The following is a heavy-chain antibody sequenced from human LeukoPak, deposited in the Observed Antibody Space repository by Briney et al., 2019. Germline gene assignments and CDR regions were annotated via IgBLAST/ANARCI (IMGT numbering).Heavy chain of an antibody. D-gene: IGHD4-11*01. Sequence: GGSLRPSCEAPGFTFSSYWMHWVRQAPGKGLVWVSRINSDGSSTSYADSVKGRFTISRDNAKNTLYLQMNSLRAEDTAVYYCARVHSNYYYYYMDVWGKGTTVTVSS. CDR2: INSDGSST. J-gene: IGHJ6*03. CDR1: GFTFSSYW. CDR3: ARVHSNYYYYYMDV. V-gene: IGHV3-74*01.